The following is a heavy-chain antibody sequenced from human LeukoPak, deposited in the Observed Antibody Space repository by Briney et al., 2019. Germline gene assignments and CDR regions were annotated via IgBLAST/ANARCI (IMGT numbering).Heavy chain of an antibody. CDR2: LGDSGDAT. CDR3: VKDFWPAGDRGGYYSPFDY. J-gene: IGHJ4*02. Sequence: GGPLKLPCAPSGFTFSGYPRSGVPQAPGKGLKWFWALGDSGDATYYADSVRGRFTISRDNSKNTVYLQLNSLRAADTAVYYCVKDFWPAGDRGGYYSPFDYWGQGTLVTVSS. V-gene: IGHV3-23*01. CDR1: GFTFSGYP. D-gene: IGHD3-22*01.